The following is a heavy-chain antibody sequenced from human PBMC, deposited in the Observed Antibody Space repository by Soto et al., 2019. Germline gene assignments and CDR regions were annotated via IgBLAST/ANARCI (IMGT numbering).Heavy chain of an antibody. V-gene: IGHV3-30-3*01. D-gene: IGHD4-4*01. CDR2: ISYDGSNK. Sequence: ESGGGVVQPGRSLRLSCAASGFTFSSYAMHWVRQVPGKGLEWVAVISYDGSNKYYADSVKGRFTISRDNSKNTMYLQMNSLRAEDTAVYYCARPLWRDDYNWGYFDLWGRGTLVTFSS. J-gene: IGHJ2*01. CDR3: ARPLWRDDYNWGYFDL. CDR1: GFTFSSYA.